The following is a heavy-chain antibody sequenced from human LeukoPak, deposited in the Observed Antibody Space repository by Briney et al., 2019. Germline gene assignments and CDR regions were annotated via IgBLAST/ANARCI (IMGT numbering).Heavy chain of an antibody. CDR3: ARVGIVVVPAATRWFDP. CDR2: IYHSGST. CDR1: GGSISSSNW. D-gene: IGHD2-2*01. V-gene: IGHV4-4*02. Sequence: SETLSLTCAVSGGSISSSNWWGWVRQPPGKGLEWIGEIYHSGSTNYNPSLKSRVTISVDKSKNQFSLKLSSVTAADTAVYYCARVGIVVVPAATRWFDPWGQGTLVTVSS. J-gene: IGHJ5*02.